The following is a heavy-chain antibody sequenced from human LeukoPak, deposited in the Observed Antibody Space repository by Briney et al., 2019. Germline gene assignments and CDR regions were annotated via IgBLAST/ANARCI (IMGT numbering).Heavy chain of an antibody. Sequence: GGSLRLSCAASGFTFSSYAMHWVRQAPGKGLEWVAVIPYDGSNKYYADSVKGRFTISRDNSKNTLYLQMNSLRAEDTAVYYCARDSSTAAADYWGQGTLVTVSS. V-gene: IGHV3-30-3*01. CDR2: IPYDGSNK. CDR3: ARDSSTAAADY. CDR1: GFTFSSYA. D-gene: IGHD6-13*01. J-gene: IGHJ4*02.